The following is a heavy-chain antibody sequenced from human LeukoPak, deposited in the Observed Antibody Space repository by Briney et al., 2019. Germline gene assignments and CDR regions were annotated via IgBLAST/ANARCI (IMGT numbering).Heavy chain of an antibody. CDR1: GFTFSSYW. V-gene: IGHV3-53*01. Sequence: PGGSLRLSCAASGFTFSSYWMSWVRQAPGKGLEWVSVLYSDGNTEYADSVQGRFTISRDNSKNTLYLEMNSLSPDDTAVYYCARGVEPLAANTLAYWGQGTLVTVSS. CDR3: ARGVEPLAANTLAY. J-gene: IGHJ4*02. D-gene: IGHD1-14*01. CDR2: LYSDGNT.